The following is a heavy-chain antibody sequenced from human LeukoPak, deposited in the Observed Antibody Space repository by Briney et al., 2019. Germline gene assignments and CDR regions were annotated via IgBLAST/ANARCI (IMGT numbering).Heavy chain of an antibody. CDR2: ISWNSGSI. CDR3: TKDAYGGGFLNGYSYFDS. D-gene: IGHD3-9*01. CDR1: GFTFDDYA. V-gene: IGHV3-9*01. Sequence: GRSLRLSCAVSGFTFDDYAMHWVRQAPGKGLEWVSGISWNSGSIVYADSVKGRFTISRDNAKNSLYLQVSSLRAEDTAFYYCTKDAYGGGFLNGYSYFDSWGQGTLVTVSS. J-gene: IGHJ4*02.